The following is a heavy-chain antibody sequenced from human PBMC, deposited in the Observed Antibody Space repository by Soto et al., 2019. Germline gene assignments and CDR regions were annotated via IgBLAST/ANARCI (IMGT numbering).Heavy chain of an antibody. Sequence: SETLSLTCAVYGGSFSGYYLSWIRQPPGKGLEWIGEINHSGSTNYNPSLKSRVTISVDTSKNQFSLKLSSVTAADTAVYYCARDLDRAFDYWGQGTLVTVSS. CDR1: GGSFSGYY. CDR2: INHSGST. CDR3: ARDLDRAFDY. D-gene: IGHD3-10*01. J-gene: IGHJ4*02. V-gene: IGHV4-34*01.